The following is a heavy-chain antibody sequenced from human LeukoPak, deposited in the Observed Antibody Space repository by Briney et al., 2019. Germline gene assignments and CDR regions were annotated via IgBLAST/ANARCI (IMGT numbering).Heavy chain of an antibody. Sequence: PGGSLRLSCAASGFTFSSYGMHWVRQAPGKGLEWVAFIRYDGSNKYYADSVKGRFTISRGNSKNTLYLQMNSLRAEDTAVYYCAKRSNYDILTGYSSYYYYMDVWGKGTTVTVSS. CDR1: GFTFSSYG. CDR3: AKRSNYDILTGYSSYYYYMDV. D-gene: IGHD3-9*01. V-gene: IGHV3-30*02. J-gene: IGHJ6*03. CDR2: IRYDGSNK.